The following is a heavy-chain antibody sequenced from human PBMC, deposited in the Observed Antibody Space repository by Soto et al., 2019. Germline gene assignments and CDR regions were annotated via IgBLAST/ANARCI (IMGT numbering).Heavy chain of an antibody. CDR1: GFTFDSYG. Sequence: QVQLVESGGGVVQPGRSLRLSCAASGFTFDSYGMHWVRQAPSKGLEWVAVISSDGNNKYYADSVKGRFTISRDNFKNTLYLKMSSLRADDTAVYYCAKDLLPNTVTTCGSWGQGTLVTVSS. D-gene: IGHD4-17*01. CDR2: ISSDGNNK. V-gene: IGHV3-30*18. J-gene: IGHJ5*02. CDR3: AKDLLPNTVTTCGS.